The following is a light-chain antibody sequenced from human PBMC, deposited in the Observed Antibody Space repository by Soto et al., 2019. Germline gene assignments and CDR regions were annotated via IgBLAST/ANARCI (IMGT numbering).Light chain of an antibody. Sequence: EIVLTQSPGTLSLSPGERATLSCRASQSVSSSYLAWYQQKPGQAPRLLIYGASSRATGIPDRFSGSGSGTDFTLTISRLEPEDFAVYFCPQYRNSPPNTFGQGTKVEIK. V-gene: IGKV3-20*01. CDR3: PQYRNSPPNT. CDR2: GAS. J-gene: IGKJ2*01. CDR1: QSVSSSY.